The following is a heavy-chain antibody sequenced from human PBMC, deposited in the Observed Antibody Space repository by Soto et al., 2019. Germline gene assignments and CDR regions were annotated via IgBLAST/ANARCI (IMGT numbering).Heavy chain of an antibody. J-gene: IGHJ4*02. CDR1: GFTFSNAW. Sequence: HLVESGGGLVKPGGSLRLSCAASGFTFSNAWMSWVRQAPGKGLEWVGRIKGEADGGTTDYAATVKGRITISRAHSKDTLYLQMNSLKTEDTAVYYCTTGLSNGYYNFDYWGQGTPVTVSS. CDR3: TTGLSNGYYNFDY. D-gene: IGHD3-22*01. V-gene: IGHV3-15*01. CDR2: IKGEADGGTT.